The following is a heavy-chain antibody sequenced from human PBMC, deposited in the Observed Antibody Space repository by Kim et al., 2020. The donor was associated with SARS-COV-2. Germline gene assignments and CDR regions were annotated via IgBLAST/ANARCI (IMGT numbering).Heavy chain of an antibody. CDR1: GGSISSGGYY. D-gene: IGHD3-9*01. J-gene: IGHJ4*02. CDR2: IYYSGST. CDR3: ARHQPAKYYDILTGPPPFDD. V-gene: IGHV4-31*03. Sequence: SETLSLTCTVSGGSISSGGYYWSWIRQHPGKGLEWIGYIYYSGSTYYNPSLKSRVTISVDTSKNQFSLKLSSVTAADTAVDYCARHQPAKYYDILTGPPPFDDWGQGTLVTVSS.